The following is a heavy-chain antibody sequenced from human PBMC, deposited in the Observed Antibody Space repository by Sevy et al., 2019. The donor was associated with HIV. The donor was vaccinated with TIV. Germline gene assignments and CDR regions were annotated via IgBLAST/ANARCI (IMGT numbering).Heavy chain of an antibody. CDR3: ARDNTSAQYCTNGVCYPYYYYYGMDV. CDR1: GGTFSSYA. CDR2: IIPIFGTA. D-gene: IGHD2-8*01. J-gene: IGHJ6*02. Sequence: ASVKVSCKASGGTFSSYAISWVRQAPGQGLEWMGGIIPIFGTANYAQKFQGRVTITADESTSTAYMELSSLRSEDTAVYYCARDNTSAQYCTNGVCYPYYYYYGMDVWGQGTTVTVSS. V-gene: IGHV1-69*13.